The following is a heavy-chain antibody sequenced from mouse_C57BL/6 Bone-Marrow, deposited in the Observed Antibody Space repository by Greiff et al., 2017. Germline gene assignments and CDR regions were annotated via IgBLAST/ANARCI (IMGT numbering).Heavy chain of an antibody. J-gene: IGHJ2*01. CDR2: IFPGSGST. CDR1: GYTFTSYW. CDR3: ARSPLDY. V-gene: IGHV1-75*01. Sequence: QVHVKQPGAELVKPGASVKLSCKASGYTFTSYWMHWVKQRPGQGLEWIGWIFPGSGSTYYNEKFKGKATLTVDKSSSTAYMLLSSLTSEDSAVYFCARSPLDYWGQGTTLTVSS.